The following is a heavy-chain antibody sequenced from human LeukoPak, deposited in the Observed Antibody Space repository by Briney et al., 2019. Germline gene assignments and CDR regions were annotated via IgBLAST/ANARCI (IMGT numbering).Heavy chain of an antibody. D-gene: IGHD6-13*01. Sequence: SETLSLTCAVSGGSFDDYYWSWIRQSPGKGLEWIGEINHRGITNYNPSLKSRVTLSVDPSKRQISLKVFSVTAADTAVYYCARPGIPAAGQWFHPWGPGTLVTGSS. CDR3: ARPGIPAAGQWFHP. J-gene: IGHJ5*02. CDR2: INHRGIT. CDR1: GGSFDDYY. V-gene: IGHV4-34*01.